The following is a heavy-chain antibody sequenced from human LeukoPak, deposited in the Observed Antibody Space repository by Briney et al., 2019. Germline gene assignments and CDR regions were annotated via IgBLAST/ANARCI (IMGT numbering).Heavy chain of an antibody. CDR1: GFTFSSYA. CDR3: ASLADFWSAFDY. Sequence: GGSLRLSCAASGFTFSSYAMSWVRQTPGKGLEWVSGISGSGGSTYYADSVKGRFTISRDNSKNTLYLQVNSLRAEDAALYYCASLADFWSAFDYWGQGILVTVSS. V-gene: IGHV3-23*01. D-gene: IGHD3-3*01. J-gene: IGHJ4*02. CDR2: ISGSGGST.